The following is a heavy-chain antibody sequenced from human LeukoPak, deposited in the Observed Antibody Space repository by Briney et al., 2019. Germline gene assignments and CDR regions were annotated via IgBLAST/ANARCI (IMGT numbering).Heavy chain of an antibody. CDR2: ISSSGNTI. D-gene: IGHD6-19*01. CDR1: GFTFSSYE. V-gene: IGHV3-48*03. CDR3: AREVNFSSGWYGGFDY. J-gene: IGHJ4*02. Sequence: PGGSLRLSCAASGFTFSSYEMNWVRQAPGKGLEWVSYISSSGNTIYYADSVKGRFTISRDNAKKSLYLQMNSLRAEDTAVYYCAREVNFSSGWYGGFDYWGQGTLVTVSS.